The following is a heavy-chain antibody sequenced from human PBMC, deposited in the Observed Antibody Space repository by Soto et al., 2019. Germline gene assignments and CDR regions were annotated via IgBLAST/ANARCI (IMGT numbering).Heavy chain of an antibody. Sequence: QTLSLTCTISGDSVSSNSAAWNWIRQSPSRGLEWLGRTYYRSKWYNDYAVSVKSRITINPDTSKNQFSLQLNSVTPEDTAVYYCARDRVAAAGRDYTSWFDPWGQGTLVTVSS. CDR2: TYYRSKWYN. V-gene: IGHV6-1*01. J-gene: IGHJ5*02. CDR1: GDSVSSNSAA. D-gene: IGHD6-13*01. CDR3: ARDRVAAAGRDYTSWFDP.